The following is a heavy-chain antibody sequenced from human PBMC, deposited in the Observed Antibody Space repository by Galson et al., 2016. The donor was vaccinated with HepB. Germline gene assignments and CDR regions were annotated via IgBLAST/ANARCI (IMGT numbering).Heavy chain of an antibody. Sequence: SLRLSCAASGFTFSTYSMDWVRQAPGKGLEWISYISTSSSTIYYADSVKGRFTISRDDATNSLYLQMNSPRDEDTAVYYCATYLGGIVRASDYWGQGTLVTVSS. CDR1: GFTFSTYS. V-gene: IGHV3-48*02. CDR3: ATYLGGIVRASDY. D-gene: IGHD1-26*01. CDR2: ISTSSSTI. J-gene: IGHJ4*02.